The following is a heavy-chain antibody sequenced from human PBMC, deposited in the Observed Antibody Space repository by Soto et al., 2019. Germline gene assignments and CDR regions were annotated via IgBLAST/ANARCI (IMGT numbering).Heavy chain of an antibody. CDR3: ARGLLRYFDWSGPFDY. D-gene: IGHD3-9*01. V-gene: IGHV4-34*01. J-gene: IGHJ4*02. CDR2: IDHSGST. CDR1: GGSISSYY. Sequence: PSETLSLTCTVSGGSISSYYWNWIRQPPGKGLEWIGEIDHSGSTNYNPSLKSRVTFSVDPSKNQLSLNLTSVTAADTAVYYCARGLLRYFDWSGPFDYWGQGSLVTVSS.